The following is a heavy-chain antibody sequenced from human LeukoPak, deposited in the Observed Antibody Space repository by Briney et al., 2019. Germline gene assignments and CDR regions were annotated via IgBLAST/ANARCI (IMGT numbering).Heavy chain of an antibody. D-gene: IGHD3-9*01. CDR1: GFKFSASS. V-gene: IGHV3-73*01. CDR3: LSLDYDILTGSPQG. Sequence: PGRSLRLSCAASGFKFSASSIHWVRQASGKGLEWVGRIRSQANSYATAYAASVKGRFTISRDDSDNTAYLQMSSLTTEDTAVYYCLSLDYDILTGSPQGWGQGTLVTVSS. J-gene: IGHJ4*02. CDR2: IRSQANSYAT.